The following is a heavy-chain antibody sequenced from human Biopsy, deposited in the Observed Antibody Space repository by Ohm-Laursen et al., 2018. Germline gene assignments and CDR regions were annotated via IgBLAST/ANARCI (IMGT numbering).Heavy chain of an antibody. V-gene: IGHV3-11*01. J-gene: IGHJ6*02. CDR3: ARGKYKDFSTGLPRPYHYTLDF. D-gene: IGHD3-22*01. CDR1: GLIFSDYY. Sequence: SLRLSCAASGLIFSDYYMSWIRQAPGKGLEWIAYISARDGVVYYADSVKGRFTISRDNTSNSLYLQMTSLRPEDTAVFYCARGKYKDFSTGLPRPYHYTLDFWGPGTTVTASS. CDR2: ISARDGVV.